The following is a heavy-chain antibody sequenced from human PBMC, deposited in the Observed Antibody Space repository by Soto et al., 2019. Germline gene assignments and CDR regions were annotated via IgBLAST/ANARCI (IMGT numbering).Heavy chain of an antibody. D-gene: IGHD5-12*01. Sequence: GGSLRLSCAASGFTFDDYAMHWVRQAPGKGLEWVSGISWNSGSIGYADSVKGRFTISRDNAKNSLYLQMNSLRAEDTALYYCAKGPGYDYYYYGMDVWGQGTTVTVSS. CDR3: AKGPGYDYYYYGMDV. CDR2: ISWNSGSI. CDR1: GFTFDDYA. V-gene: IGHV3-9*01. J-gene: IGHJ6*02.